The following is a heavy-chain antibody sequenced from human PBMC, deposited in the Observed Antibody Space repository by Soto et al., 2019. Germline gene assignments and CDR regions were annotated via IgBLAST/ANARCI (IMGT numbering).Heavy chain of an antibody. CDR3: AREDGYCSGGSCYGAYYYYGMDV. CDR2: IIPILGIA. J-gene: IGHJ6*02. D-gene: IGHD2-15*01. Sequence: QVQLVQSGAEVKKPGSSVKVSCKASGGTFSSYTISWVRQAPGQGLEWMGRIIPILGIANYAQKFQGRVTITADKSTSTDYMELSSLRSEDTAVYYCAREDGYCSGGSCYGAYYYYGMDVWGQGTTVTVSS. V-gene: IGHV1-69*08. CDR1: GGTFSSYT.